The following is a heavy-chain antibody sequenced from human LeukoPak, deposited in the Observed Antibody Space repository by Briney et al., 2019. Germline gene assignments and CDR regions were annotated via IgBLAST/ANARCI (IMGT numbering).Heavy chain of an antibody. CDR3: AGGQWLVRGAFDI. J-gene: IGHJ3*02. CDR2: INPNSGGT. V-gene: IGHV1-2*06. CDR1: GYTFTCYY. Sequence: ASVKVSCKASGYTFTCYYMHWVRQAPGQGLEWMGRINPNSGGTNYAQKFQGRVTMTRDTSISTAYMELSRLRSDETAVYYCAGGQWLVRGAFDIWGQGTMVTVSS. D-gene: IGHD6-19*01.